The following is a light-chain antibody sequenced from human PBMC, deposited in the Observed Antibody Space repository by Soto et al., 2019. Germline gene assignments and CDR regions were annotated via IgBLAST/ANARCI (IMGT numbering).Light chain of an antibody. CDR2: GAS. Sequence: EVVMTQSPATLSVSPGERATLSCRASQRVSDNLAWYQQKAGQAPRLLIYGASTRATGIPARFSGSGSGTDFTLTISSLQSEDFAVYYCQQSNNWPYTFGQGTKLDIK. CDR3: QQSNNWPYT. V-gene: IGKV3-15*01. CDR1: QRVSDN. J-gene: IGKJ2*01.